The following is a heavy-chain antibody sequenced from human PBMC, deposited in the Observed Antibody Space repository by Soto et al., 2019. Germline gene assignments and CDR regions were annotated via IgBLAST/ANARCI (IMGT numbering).Heavy chain of an antibody. Sequence: QVQLVQSGAEVKKPGASVKVSCKASGYTFTTYGISWVRQAPGQGLEWLGWISADNGNTKYAQKVQGRVTLTTDTSTSTVYMELRSLRSDDTAVYYCAREAVIPDWFDPWGQGTLVTVSS. J-gene: IGHJ5*02. V-gene: IGHV1-18*01. D-gene: IGHD2-21*01. CDR1: GYTFTTYG. CDR3: AREAVIPDWFDP. CDR2: ISADNGNT.